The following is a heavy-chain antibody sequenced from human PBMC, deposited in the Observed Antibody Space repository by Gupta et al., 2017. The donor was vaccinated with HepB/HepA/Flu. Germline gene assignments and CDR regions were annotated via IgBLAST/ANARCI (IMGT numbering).Heavy chain of an antibody. CDR1: GFTFSNYA. CDR2: ISGSGGST. V-gene: IGHV3-23*01. D-gene: IGHD3-10*01. J-gene: IGHJ6*02. CDR3: ATLWFGDFNYYYYGMDV. Sequence: RLLASGGGLVQPGGSLRLSCAASGFTFSNYAMSCVRQAPGKGLEWVSAISGSGGSTYYADSVKARFTISRDNSKNTLYLQMNSLRAADTAVYYCATLWFGDFNYYYYGMDVWGQGTTVTVS.